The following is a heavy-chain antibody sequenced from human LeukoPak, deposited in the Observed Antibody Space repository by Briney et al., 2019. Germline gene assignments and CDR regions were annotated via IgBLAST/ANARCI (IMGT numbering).Heavy chain of an antibody. Sequence: GGSLRLSCAASGFTFSSYWMSWVRQAPGKGREWVANIKQDGSEKYYVDSVKGRFTISRDNAKNSLYLQMNSLRAEDTAVYYCARDFLSGGYDYSFDYWGQGTLVTVSS. J-gene: IGHJ4*02. CDR1: GFTFSSYW. V-gene: IGHV3-7*01. CDR3: ARDFLSGGYDYSFDY. CDR2: IKQDGSEK. D-gene: IGHD5-12*01.